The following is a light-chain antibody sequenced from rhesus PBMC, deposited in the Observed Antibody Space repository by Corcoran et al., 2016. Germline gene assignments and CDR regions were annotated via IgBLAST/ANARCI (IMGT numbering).Light chain of an antibody. CDR3: LQYSSSPYS. Sequence: DIQMTQSPSSLSASVGDTVTITCRASQSISSWLDWYQQKPGKALKLLIYKASSLQSGVPSRFSGRGSGTDFTLTISSLQPEDVATYYCLQYSSSPYSFGQGTKVEIK. V-gene: IGKV1-22*01. CDR1: QSISSW. CDR2: KAS. J-gene: IGKJ2*01.